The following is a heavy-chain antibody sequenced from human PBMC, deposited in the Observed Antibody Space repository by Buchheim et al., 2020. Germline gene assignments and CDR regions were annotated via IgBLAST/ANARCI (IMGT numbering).Heavy chain of an antibody. CDR3: AKYYYYYYMDV. Sequence: QVQLVESGGGVVQPGRSPRLSCAASGFTFSSYGMHWVRQAPGKGLEWVAVISYDGSNKYYADSVKGRFTISRDNSKNTLYLQMNSLRAEDTAVYYCAKYYYYYYMDVWGKGTT. CDR2: ISYDGSNK. J-gene: IGHJ6*03. V-gene: IGHV3-30*18. CDR1: GFTFSSYG.